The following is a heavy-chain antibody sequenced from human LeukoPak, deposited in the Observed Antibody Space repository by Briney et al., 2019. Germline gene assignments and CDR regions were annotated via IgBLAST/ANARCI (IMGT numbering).Heavy chain of an antibody. CDR1: GFTFSTFW. J-gene: IGHJ4*02. V-gene: IGHV3-7*01. D-gene: IGHD2-2*01. Sequence: PGGSLRLSCAASGFTFSTFWMTWVRQAPGKGLEWVANIKYDGREKYYVHSVKGRFTISRDNAKNSLYMQMNSLRAEDTAVYYCAREDIVVVPAARRLSYWGQGTLVIVSS. CDR2: IKYDGREK. CDR3: AREDIVVVPAARRLSY.